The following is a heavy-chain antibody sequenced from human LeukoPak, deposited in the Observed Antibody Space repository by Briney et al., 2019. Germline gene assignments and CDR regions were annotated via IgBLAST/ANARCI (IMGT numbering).Heavy chain of an antibody. CDR2: IIPIFGTA. Sequence: SVKVSCKASGGTFSSYAISWVRQAPGQGLEWMGGIIPIFGTANYAQKFQGRVTITADESTSTAYMELSSLRSEDTAVYYCARAPPYCGSTSCYLGYWGQGTLVTVSS. V-gene: IGHV1-69*13. J-gene: IGHJ4*02. CDR3: ARAPPYCGSTSCYLGY. D-gene: IGHD2-2*01. CDR1: GGTFSSYA.